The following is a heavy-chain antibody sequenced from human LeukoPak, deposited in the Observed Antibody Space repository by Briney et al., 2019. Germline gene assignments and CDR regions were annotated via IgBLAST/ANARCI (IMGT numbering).Heavy chain of an antibody. J-gene: IGHJ6*03. D-gene: IGHD3-22*01. V-gene: IGHV3-53*01. CDR2: IYSGGST. CDR3: AREHYYDSSGYPNYYYYYMDV. CDR1: GFIVSGTY. Sequence: PGGSLRLSCAASGFIVSGTYMTWVRQAPGKGLEWVSVIYSGGSTYYADSVKGRFTISRDNSKNTLYLQMNSLRAEDTAVYYCAREHYYDSSGYPNYYYYYMDVWGKGTTVTVSS.